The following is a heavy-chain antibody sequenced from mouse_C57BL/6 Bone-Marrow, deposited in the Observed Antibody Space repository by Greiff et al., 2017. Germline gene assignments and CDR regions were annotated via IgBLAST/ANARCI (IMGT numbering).Heavy chain of an antibody. V-gene: IGHV1-26*01. Sequence: EVQLQQSGPELVKPGASVKISCKASGYTFTDYYMNWVKQSHGKSLEWIGDINPNNGGTSYNQKFKGKATLTVDKSSSTAYMELRSLTSEDSAVYYCARSHGSIYYYAMDYWGQGTSVTVSS. J-gene: IGHJ4*01. CDR2: INPNNGGT. CDR3: ARSHGSIYYYAMDY. CDR1: GYTFTDYY. D-gene: IGHD1-1*01.